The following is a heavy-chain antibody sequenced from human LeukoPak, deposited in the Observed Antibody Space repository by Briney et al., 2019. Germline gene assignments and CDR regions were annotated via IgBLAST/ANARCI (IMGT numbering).Heavy chain of an antibody. CDR1: GYSISSGYY. CDR3: ARVYYGGNPYFDY. D-gene: IGHD4-23*01. V-gene: IGHV4-38-2*02. J-gene: IGHJ4*02. CDR2: IYHSGST. Sequence: PSETLSLTRTVSGYSISSGYYWDWIRQPPGEGLEWIGVIYHSGSTYYNPSLKSRVTMSVDKSNNQFPPKLRSVTAADTAVYYCARVYYGGNPYFDYWGQGTLVTVSS.